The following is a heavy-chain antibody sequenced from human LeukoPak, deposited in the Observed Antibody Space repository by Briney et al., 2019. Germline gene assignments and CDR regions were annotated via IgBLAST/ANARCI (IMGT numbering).Heavy chain of an antibody. CDR3: AKERGGGGYSYGQYYFDY. CDR2: IWYDGSNK. CDR1: GFTFSSYG. Sequence: GGSLRLSCAASGFTFSSYGMHWVRQAPGKGLEWVAVIWYDGSNKYYADSVKGRFTISRDNSKNTLYLQMNSLRAEDTAVYYCAKERGGGGYSYGQYYFDYWGQRTLVTVSS. J-gene: IGHJ4*02. V-gene: IGHV3-33*06. D-gene: IGHD5-18*01.